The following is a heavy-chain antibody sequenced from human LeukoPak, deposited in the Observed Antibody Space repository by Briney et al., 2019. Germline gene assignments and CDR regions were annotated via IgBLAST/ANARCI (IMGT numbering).Heavy chain of an antibody. V-gene: IGHV1-69*05. Sequence: SVKVSCKASGDTFDTYTISWVRQVPGQGLEWMGGFIPAFDTAHYARKFQGRVTITMDASTTTDFMEMSSLRFEDTAVYYCVRDKGLTGDACAFDIWGQGTMVTVSS. CDR3: VRDKGLTGDACAFDI. D-gene: IGHD7-27*01. CDR2: FIPAFDTA. CDR1: GDTFDTYT. J-gene: IGHJ3*02.